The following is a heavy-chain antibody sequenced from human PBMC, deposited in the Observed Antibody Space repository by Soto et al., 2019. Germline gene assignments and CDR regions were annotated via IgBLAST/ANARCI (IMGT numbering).Heavy chain of an antibody. Sequence: APVKVSCKASGGTFSSYTISWVRQAPVQGLEWMGRIIPILGIANYAQKFQGRVTITADKSTSTAYMELSSLRSEDTAVYYCARMDCSSTSYYYAFDIWGQGTMVTVSS. V-gene: IGHV1-69*02. D-gene: IGHD2-2*01. CDR1: GGTFSSYT. CDR3: ARMDCSSTSYYYAFDI. J-gene: IGHJ3*02. CDR2: IIPILGIA.